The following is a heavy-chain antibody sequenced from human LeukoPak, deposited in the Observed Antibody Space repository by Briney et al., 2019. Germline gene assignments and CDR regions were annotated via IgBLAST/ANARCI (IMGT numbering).Heavy chain of an antibody. D-gene: IGHD2-15*01. V-gene: IGHV1-46*01. J-gene: IGHJ4*02. CDR1: GYTFTSNY. CDR2: ISPSGGST. CDR3: ARVGVAATRSYYFDY. Sequence: GASVSVSCKAFGYTFTSNYMHWVRQAPGQGPEWMGVISPSGGSTTYAQKFQGRVTLTRDMSTSTDYLELSSLRSEDTAVYYCARVGVAATRSYYFDYWGQGTLVTVSS.